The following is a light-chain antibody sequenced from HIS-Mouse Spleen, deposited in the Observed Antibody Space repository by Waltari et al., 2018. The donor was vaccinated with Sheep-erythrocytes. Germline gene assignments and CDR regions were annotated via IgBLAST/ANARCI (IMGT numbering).Light chain of an antibody. J-gene: IGLJ2*01. Sequence: SALTQPRSVSGSPGQSVTISCTGTSSDVGGYNYVSCYQPHPGKAPKLMIYDVSKRPSGVPDRFSGSKSGNTASLTISGLQAEDEADYYCCSYAGSYTVVFGGGTKLTVL. CDR3: CSYAGSYTVV. CDR2: DVS. V-gene: IGLV2-11*01. CDR1: SSDVGGYNY.